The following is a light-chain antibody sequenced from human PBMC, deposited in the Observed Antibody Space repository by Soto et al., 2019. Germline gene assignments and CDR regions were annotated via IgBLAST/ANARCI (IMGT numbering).Light chain of an antibody. J-gene: IGKJ2*01. CDR1: QSISSW. CDR3: QQYNSSMYT. Sequence: DLQMTQSPSTLSASVGDRVTITCRASQSISSWLAWYQQKPGKAPKLLIYKASSLESGVPSRFSGSGSATEFTLTISSLQPDDFATYYCQQYNSSMYTFGQGTKLEIK. CDR2: KAS. V-gene: IGKV1-5*03.